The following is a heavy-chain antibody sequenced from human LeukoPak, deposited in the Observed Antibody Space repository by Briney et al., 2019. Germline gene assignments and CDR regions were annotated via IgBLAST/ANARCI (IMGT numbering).Heavy chain of an antibody. CDR1: GGSISSYY. V-gene: IGHV4-59*01. Sequence: KASETLSLTCTVSGGSISSYYWSWIRQPPGKGLEWIGYFYYSGSTNYNPSLKSRVTISVDTSKNQFSLKLSSVTAADTAVYYCARGSSSYGMDVWGQGTTVTVSS. D-gene: IGHD2-15*01. CDR3: ARGSSSYGMDV. J-gene: IGHJ6*02. CDR2: FYYSGST.